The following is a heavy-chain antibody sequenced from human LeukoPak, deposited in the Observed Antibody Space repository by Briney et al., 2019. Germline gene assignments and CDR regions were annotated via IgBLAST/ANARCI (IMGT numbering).Heavy chain of an antibody. V-gene: IGHV3-23*01. CDR1: GFTFSSYA. J-gene: IGHJ4*02. Sequence: PGGSLRLSCAASGFTFSSYAMSWVRQAPGKGLEWVSAISGSGGGTYYADSVKGRFTISRDNSKNTLYLQMNSLRAEDTAVYYCAKAPLRGIVVVINPSDCWGQGTLVTVSS. CDR3: AKAPLRGIVVVINPSDC. CDR2: ISGSGGGT. D-gene: IGHD3-22*01.